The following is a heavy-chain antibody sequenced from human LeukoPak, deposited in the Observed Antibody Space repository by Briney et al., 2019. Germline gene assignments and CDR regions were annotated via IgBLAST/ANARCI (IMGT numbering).Heavy chain of an antibody. CDR3: ARVWTTVVTKGASDI. CDR1: GFTFNNYA. Sequence: QTGGCLRLSCAASGFTFNNYAINWGREAPGKGGGWGAVISYDGTTKYYADSVEGRFTISRDNSENTVYLQMSSLRIEDTAVYYCARVWTTVVTKGASDIWGQGTMVVVSS. CDR2: ISYDGTTK. J-gene: IGHJ3*02. V-gene: IGHV3-30*15. D-gene: IGHD4-23*01.